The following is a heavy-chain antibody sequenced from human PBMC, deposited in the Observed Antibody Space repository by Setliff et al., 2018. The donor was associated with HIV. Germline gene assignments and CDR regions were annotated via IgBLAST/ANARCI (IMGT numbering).Heavy chain of an antibody. Sequence: SLRLSCAASGFTFTSYNMHWVRQAPGKGLEYVSAISSNGGSTYYADSVKGRFTVSRDNSKNTLYLQMNSLRAEDTAMYYCAKTQTVITVYGPFDSWGQGTPVTVSS. J-gene: IGHJ4*02. D-gene: IGHD4-4*01. CDR3: AKTQTVITVYGPFDS. V-gene: IGHV3-64*04. CDR1: GFTFTSYN. CDR2: ISSNGGST.